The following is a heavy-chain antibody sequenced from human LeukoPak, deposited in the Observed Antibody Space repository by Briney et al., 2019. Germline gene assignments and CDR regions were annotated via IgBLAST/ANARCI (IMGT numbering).Heavy chain of an antibody. CDR3: ARAKGGLFIDFDY. CDR2: INPNSGGT. V-gene: IGHV1-2*02. Sequence: ASVKVSCKASGYTFTGYYMHWVRQAPGQGLEWMGWINPNSGGTNYAQKFQGRVTMTRDTSISTAYMELSRLRSDDTAVYYCARAKGGLFIDFDYWGQGTLVTVSS. J-gene: IGHJ4*02. CDR1: GYTFTGYY. D-gene: IGHD2-21*01.